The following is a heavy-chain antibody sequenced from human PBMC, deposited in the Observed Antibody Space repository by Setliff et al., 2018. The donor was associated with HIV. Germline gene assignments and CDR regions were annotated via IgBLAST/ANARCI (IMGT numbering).Heavy chain of an antibody. Sequence: ASVKVSCKASGYTFSDYYIHWVQQAPGKGLEWMGRVDPEEGEENYAQKFQGRVTMTEDTSTGTAYMELSGLRSGDTAVYYCAIDVTGGWSRPMPDYWGRGALVTVSS. D-gene: IGHD2-2*01. CDR1: GYTFSDYY. V-gene: IGHV1-69-2*01. CDR2: VDPEEGEE. CDR3: AIDVTGGWSRPMPDY. J-gene: IGHJ4*02.